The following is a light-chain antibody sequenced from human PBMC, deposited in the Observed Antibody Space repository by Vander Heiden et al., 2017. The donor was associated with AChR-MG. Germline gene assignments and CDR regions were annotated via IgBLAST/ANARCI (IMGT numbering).Light chain of an antibody. J-gene: IGLJ2*01. Sequence: QTVLTQPPSASGTPGQRVTISCSGHSATFGSTDVNWSQPLPGTAPTLLIYINIPRPSGVPDRFSGSKSGTSASLAISGLQSEDEADYYCAAWDDSLNGHVVFGGGTKLTVL. CDR2: INI. CDR1: SATFGSTD. CDR3: AAWDDSLNGHVV. V-gene: IGLV1-44*01.